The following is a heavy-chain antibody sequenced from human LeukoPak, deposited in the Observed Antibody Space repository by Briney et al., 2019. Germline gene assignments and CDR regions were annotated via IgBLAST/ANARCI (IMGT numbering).Heavy chain of an antibody. V-gene: IGHV4-61*02. CDR1: GGSISSGSYD. D-gene: IGHD1-14*01. CDR3: ARGTGNAFDI. J-gene: IGHJ3*02. CDR2: VYTSGST. Sequence: SQTLSLTCTVSGGSISSGSYDWRWIRQPAGKGLDWIGRVYTSGSTNYNPSLKSRVTISVDTSKNQFSLKLTSVTAADTAVYYCARGTGNAFDIWGQGTMVTVSS.